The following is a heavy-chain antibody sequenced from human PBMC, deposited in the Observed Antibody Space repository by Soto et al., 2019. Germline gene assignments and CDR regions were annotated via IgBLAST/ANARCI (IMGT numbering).Heavy chain of an antibody. CDR1: GGSISSYY. J-gene: IGHJ4*02. CDR2: IYYSGST. Sequence: KPSETLSLTCTVSGGSISSYYWSWIRQPPGKGLEWIGYIYYSGSTNYNPSLKSRVTISVDTSKNQFSLKLSSVTAADTAVYYCARDLWRDGSFDYWGQGTLVTVSS. D-gene: IGHD1-1*01. CDR3: ARDLWRDGSFDY. V-gene: IGHV4-59*01.